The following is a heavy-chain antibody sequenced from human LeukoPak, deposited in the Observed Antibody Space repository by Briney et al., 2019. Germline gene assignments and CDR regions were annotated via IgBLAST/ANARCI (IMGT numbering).Heavy chain of an antibody. CDR3: VKGPLITAAGTY. CDR1: GFTFSGYW. CDR2: INQYGGEI. D-gene: IGHD6-13*01. V-gene: IGHV3-7*03. Sequence: PGGSLRLSCAASGFTFSGYWMTRVRQTPGKGLECVANINQYGGEISYVDSVKGRFTISRDNAKNSLSLQMSSLRVEDTAVYYCVKGPLITAAGTYWGQGTLVTVSS. J-gene: IGHJ4*02.